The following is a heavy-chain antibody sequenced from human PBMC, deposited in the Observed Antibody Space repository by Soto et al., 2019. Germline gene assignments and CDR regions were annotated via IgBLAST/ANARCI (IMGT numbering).Heavy chain of an antibody. D-gene: IGHD2-15*01. V-gene: IGHV4-39*01. CDR2: VYYSGTT. CDR1: GGSISSSAYF. Sequence: HLQLQESGPGLVKPSETLSLTCSVSGGSISSSAYFWGWIRQPPGKGLAWIGSVYYSGTTDYISSLEGRLTISADTSRNQFSLKLTSVTAADTAVYYCARQGRPGYCNGGTCYPTFDVWGPGTLVTVSS. CDR3: ARQGRPGYCNGGTCYPTFDV. J-gene: IGHJ3*01.